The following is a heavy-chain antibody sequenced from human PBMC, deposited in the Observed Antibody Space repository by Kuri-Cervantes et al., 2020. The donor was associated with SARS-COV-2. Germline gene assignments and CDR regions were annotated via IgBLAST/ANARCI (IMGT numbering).Heavy chain of an antibody. CDR1: GFTFSSYS. J-gene: IGHJ3*02. CDR3: AILAGGARLWGGDAFDI. V-gene: IGHV3-21*04. CDR2: ISSSSSYI. D-gene: IGHD2-21*01. Sequence: GESLKISCAASGFTFSSYSMNWVRQAPGKGLEWVSSISSSSSYIYYADSVKGRFTISRDNAKNSLYLQMNSLRAEDTALYYCAILAGGARLWGGDAFDIWGQGTMVTVSS.